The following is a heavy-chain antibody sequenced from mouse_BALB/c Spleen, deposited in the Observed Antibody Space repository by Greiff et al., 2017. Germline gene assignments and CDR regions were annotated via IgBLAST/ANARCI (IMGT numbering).Heavy chain of an antibody. J-gene: IGHJ4*01. V-gene: IGHV14-3*02. CDR2: IDPANGNT. Sequence: VQLQQSGAELVKPGASVKLSCTASGFNIKDTYMHWVKQRPEQGLEWIGRIDPANGNTKYDPKFQGKATITADTSSNTAYLQLSSLTSEDTAVYNCASENNEGAMDYWGQGTSVTVSA. CDR3: ASENNEGAMDY. CDR1: GFNIKDTY.